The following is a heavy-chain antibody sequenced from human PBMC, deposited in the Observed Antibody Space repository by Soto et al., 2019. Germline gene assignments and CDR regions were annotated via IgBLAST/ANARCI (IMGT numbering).Heavy chain of an antibody. J-gene: IGHJ4*02. Sequence: QVQLQESGPGLVKPSQTLSLTCTVSGGSISSGDYYWSWIRQPPGKGLEWIGYIYYSGSTYYNPSLTSRVTISVDTSKNQFSLKLSSVTAADTAAYYCARDRIYYDSSGYYDYWGQGTLVTVSS. CDR3: ARDRIYYDSSGYYDY. D-gene: IGHD3-22*01. V-gene: IGHV4-30-4*01. CDR2: IYYSGST. CDR1: GGSISSGDYY.